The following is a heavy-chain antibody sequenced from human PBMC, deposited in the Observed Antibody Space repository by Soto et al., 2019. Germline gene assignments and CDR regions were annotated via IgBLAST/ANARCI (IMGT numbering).Heavy chain of an antibody. CDR2: IKSKTDGGTT. V-gene: IGHV3-15*07. D-gene: IGHD1-7*01. J-gene: IGHJ6*02. Sequence: GGSLRLSCAASGFTFSNAWMNWVRQAPGKGLEWVGRIKSKTDGGTTDYAAPVKGRFTISRDDSKNTLYLQMNSLKTEDTAVYYCTTGRGTGTTYYYYYYGMDVWGQGTTVTVSS. CDR3: TTGRGTGTTYYYYYYGMDV. CDR1: GFTFSNAW.